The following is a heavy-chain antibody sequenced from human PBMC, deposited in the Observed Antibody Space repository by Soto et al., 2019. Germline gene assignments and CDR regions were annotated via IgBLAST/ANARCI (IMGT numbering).Heavy chain of an antibody. D-gene: IGHD4-17*01. J-gene: IGHJ5*02. CDR2: IIPIFGTA. CDR3: ARVAPPVTTTPYGWFDP. CDR1: GGTSSSYA. Sequence: SVKVSCKASGGTSSSYAISWVRQAPGQGLEWMGGIIPIFGTANYAQKFQGRVTITADKSTSTAYMELSSLRSEDTAVYYCARVAPPVTTTPYGWFDPWGQGTLVTVSS. V-gene: IGHV1-69*06.